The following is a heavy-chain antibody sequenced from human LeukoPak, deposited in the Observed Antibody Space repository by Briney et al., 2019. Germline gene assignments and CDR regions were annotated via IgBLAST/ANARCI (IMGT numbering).Heavy chain of an antibody. Sequence: SETLSLTCAVYGGSFSGYYWSWIRQPPGKGLEWVGEINHSGSTNYNPSLKSRVTISVDTSKNQFSLKLSSVTAADTAVYYCARSAARRFFAYWGQGTLVTVSS. V-gene: IGHV4-34*01. CDR1: GGSFSGYY. D-gene: IGHD6-6*01. J-gene: IGHJ4*02. CDR3: ARSAARRFFAY. CDR2: INHSGST.